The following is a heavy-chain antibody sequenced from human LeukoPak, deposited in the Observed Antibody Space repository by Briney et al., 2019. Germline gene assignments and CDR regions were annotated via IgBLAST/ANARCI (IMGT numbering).Heavy chain of an antibody. Sequence: SDTLSLTCTVSGGSISSSSHYWSWIRQPPGKGLEWIASINYSGSTNYNPSLKSRVTLSVDTSKNQFSLKLSSVTAADTAVYYCARRDVQRTMVGPWGQGTLVTVSS. J-gene: IGHJ5*02. CDR1: GGSISSSSHY. CDR2: INYSGST. D-gene: IGHD3-10*02. CDR3: ARRDVQRTMVGP. V-gene: IGHV4-39*07.